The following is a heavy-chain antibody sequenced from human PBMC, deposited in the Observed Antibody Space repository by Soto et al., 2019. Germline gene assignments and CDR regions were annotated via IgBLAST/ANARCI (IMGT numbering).Heavy chain of an antibody. D-gene: IGHD3-16*02. J-gene: IGHJ4*02. V-gene: IGHV3-11*05. Sequence: QVQLVESGGGLIKPGGSLRLSCAASGFTFSDYYMSWIRQAPGKGLEWVSYISGSSSYTDYADSVKCRLTISRDNAKNSLYLQMNSLRAEDTAVYYCASGIWGTYRYTWGYWGQGTLVTVSS. CDR2: ISGSSSYT. CDR1: GFTFSDYY. CDR3: ASGIWGTYRYTWGY.